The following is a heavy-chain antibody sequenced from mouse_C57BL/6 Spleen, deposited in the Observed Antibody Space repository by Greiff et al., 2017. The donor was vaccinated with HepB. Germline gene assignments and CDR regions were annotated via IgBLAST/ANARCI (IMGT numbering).Heavy chain of an antibody. D-gene: IGHD1-2*01. V-gene: IGHV3-2*02. J-gene: IGHJ2*01. CDR2: ISYSGST. Sequence: QSGPGLVKPSQSLSLTCTVTGYSITSGYGWNWIRQFPGNKLEWLGYISYSGSTNYNPSLKSRISITRDTSKNQFFLQLNSVTTEDTATYYCARTARIKYWGQGTTLTVSS. CDR1: GYSITSGYG. CDR3: ARTARIKY.